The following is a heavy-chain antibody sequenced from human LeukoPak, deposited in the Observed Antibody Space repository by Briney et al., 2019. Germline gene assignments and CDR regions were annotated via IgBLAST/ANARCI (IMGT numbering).Heavy chain of an antibody. CDR3: ARDDGIAAYYYGMDV. Sequence: KPSETLSLTCTVSGGSISSYYWSWIRQPAGKGLEWIGRIYTSGSTNYNPSLKSRVTMSVDTSKNQFSLKLSSVTAADTAAYYCARDDGIAAYYYGMDVWGQGTTVTVSS. V-gene: IGHV4-4*07. D-gene: IGHD1-14*01. J-gene: IGHJ6*02. CDR2: IYTSGST. CDR1: GGSISSYY.